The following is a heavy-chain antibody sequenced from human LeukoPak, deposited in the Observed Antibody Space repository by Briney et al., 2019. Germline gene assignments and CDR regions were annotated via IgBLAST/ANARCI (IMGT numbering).Heavy chain of an antibody. V-gene: IGHV3-33*03. CDR2: IWYDGSHK. D-gene: IGHD6-13*01. Sequence: GGSLRLSCAASGLTFRNYGMHWVRQAPGKGLEWVAVIWYDGSHKYYVDSVKGRFTLSRDNFKNTLYLQMNSLRAEDTAVYYCAKDGTNSSSWHYFEQWGQGTLVIVSS. CDR3: AKDGTNSSSWHYFEQ. J-gene: IGHJ4*02. CDR1: GLTFRNYG.